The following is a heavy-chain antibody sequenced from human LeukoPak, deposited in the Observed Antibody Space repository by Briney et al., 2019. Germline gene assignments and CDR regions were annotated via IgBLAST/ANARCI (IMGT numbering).Heavy chain of an antibody. V-gene: IGHV3-30*04. CDR3: ADSSGWYEDAFDI. J-gene: IGHJ3*02. CDR2: ISYDGSNK. D-gene: IGHD6-19*01. CDR1: GFTFSSHA. Sequence: GRSLRLSCAASGFTFSSHAIHWVRQAPGKGLEWVAVISYDGSNKYYADSVKGRFTISRDNAKNSLYLQMNSLRAEDTAVYYCADSSGWYEDAFDIWGQGTMVTVSS.